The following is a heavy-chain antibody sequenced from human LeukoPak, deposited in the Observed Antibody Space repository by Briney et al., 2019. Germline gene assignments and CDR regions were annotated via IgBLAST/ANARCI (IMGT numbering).Heavy chain of an antibody. J-gene: IGHJ3*02. CDR1: GYSISSGYY. CDR2: IYHSGGT. Sequence: SETLSLTCTVSGYSISSGYYWGWIRQPPGKGLKWIGSIYHSGGTYYNASLKSRVTTSVDMSKNQFSLRLSSVTAAAPAVYCGAREFGVVGRQEIWGQGTMVSVSS. D-gene: IGHD3-16*01. CDR3: AREFGVVGRQEI. V-gene: IGHV4-38-2*02.